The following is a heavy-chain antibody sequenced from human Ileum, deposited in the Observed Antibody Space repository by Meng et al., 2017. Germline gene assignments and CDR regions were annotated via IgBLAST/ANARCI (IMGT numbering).Heavy chain of an antibody. CDR2: MNPNSGNT. D-gene: IGHD4/OR15-4a*01. CDR3: ARGDSVYGAPYYFDY. Sequence: ASVKVSCKASGYTFTSYDINWVRQATGQGREWMGWMNPNSGNTGYAQKFQGRVTMTRNTSISTAYMGLSSLRSEDTAVYFCARGDSVYGAPYYFDYWGQGTQVTVSS. J-gene: IGHJ4*02. V-gene: IGHV1-8*01. CDR1: GYTFTSYD.